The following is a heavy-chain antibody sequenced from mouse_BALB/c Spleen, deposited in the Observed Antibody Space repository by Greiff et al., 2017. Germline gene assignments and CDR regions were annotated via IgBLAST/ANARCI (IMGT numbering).Heavy chain of an antibody. J-gene: IGHJ3*01. D-gene: IGHD1-1*01. CDR3: ARVYYYGSSAY. CDR1: GFNIKDTY. Sequence: EVQLQQSGAELVKPGASVKLSCTASGFNIKDTYMHWVKQRPEQGLEWIGRIDPANGNTKYDPKFQGKATITADTSSNTAYLQLSSLTSEDTAVYYCARVYYYGSSAYWGQGTLVTVSA. V-gene: IGHV14-3*02. CDR2: IDPANGNT.